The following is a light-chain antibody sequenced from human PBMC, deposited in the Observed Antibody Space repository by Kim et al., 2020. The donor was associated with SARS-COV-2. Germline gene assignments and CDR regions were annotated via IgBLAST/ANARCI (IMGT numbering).Light chain of an antibody. J-gene: IGLJ3*02. CDR1: SGSIASTN. CDR2: ENK. CDR3: QSFDSNMQV. V-gene: IGLV6-57*01. Sequence: GKTVNISSTRSSGSIASTNVEWYQQRPGTSPTAVIVENKQRPSGVTDRFSGSIDGSSNSASLTISGMKTEDEADYYCQSFDSNMQVFGGGTELTVL.